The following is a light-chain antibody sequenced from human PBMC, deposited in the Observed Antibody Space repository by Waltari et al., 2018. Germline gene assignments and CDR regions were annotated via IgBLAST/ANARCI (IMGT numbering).Light chain of an antibody. V-gene: IGKV2-28*01. CDR1: QSLLHSNGYNY. CDR3: MQALQSPWT. CDR2: LGF. Sequence: DIVMTQSPLSLPVTPGEPASISCRSGQSLLHSNGYNYLNWYLQKPGQSPQLLIYLGFNRASGVPDRFSGSGSGTDFTQKISRVGVEDVGVYYCMQALQSPWTFGQGTKVEIK. J-gene: IGKJ1*01.